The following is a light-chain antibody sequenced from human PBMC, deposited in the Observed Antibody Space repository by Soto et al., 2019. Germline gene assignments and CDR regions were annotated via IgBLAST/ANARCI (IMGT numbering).Light chain of an antibody. CDR3: QQYGYLVT. CDR2: GAS. Sequence: EIVMTQSPATLSVSPGERATLSCMASQSITNNYLAWYQQKPGRAHRLLIYGASSRATGIPDRFSGSGSGTDFTLTISRLEPEDFAMYYCQQYGYLVTFGGGTKVDI. CDR1: QSITNNY. V-gene: IGKV3-20*01. J-gene: IGKJ4*01.